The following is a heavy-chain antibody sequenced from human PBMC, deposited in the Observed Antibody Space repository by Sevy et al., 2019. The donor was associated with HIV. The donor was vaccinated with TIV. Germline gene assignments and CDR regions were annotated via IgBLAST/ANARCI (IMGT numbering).Heavy chain of an antibody. Sequence: GGSLRLSCKASGFIFSRYGVHWVRQAPGKGLEWVAVISYDGSNKYYADSVKGRFTISRDNSKNTLYLQMNSLRAEDTAVYYCARESHYYDSSGSLDYWGQGTLVTVSS. CDR1: GFIFSRYG. CDR2: ISYDGSNK. CDR3: ARESHYYDSSGSLDY. V-gene: IGHV3-30*19. J-gene: IGHJ4*02. D-gene: IGHD3-22*01.